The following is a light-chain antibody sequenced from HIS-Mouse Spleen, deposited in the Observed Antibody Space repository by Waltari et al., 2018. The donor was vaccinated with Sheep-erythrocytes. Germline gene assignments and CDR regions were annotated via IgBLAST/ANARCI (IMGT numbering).Light chain of an antibody. V-gene: IGLV3-1*01. CDR2: QDS. CDR3: QAWDSSTAV. Sequence: SYELTQPPSVSVSPGQTASITCSGDKLGDKYACWYQQKPGQSPVLVIYQDSKRPSGVPERFSCSNSGHTATLTISGTQAMDEADYYCQAWDSSTAVFGGGTKLTVL. CDR1: KLGDKY. J-gene: IGLJ2*01.